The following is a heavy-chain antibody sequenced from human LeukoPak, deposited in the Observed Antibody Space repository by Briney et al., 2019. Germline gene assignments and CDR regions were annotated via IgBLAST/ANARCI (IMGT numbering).Heavy chain of an antibody. Sequence: ASVKVSCKASGYTFTSYAMNWVRQAPGQGLEWMGWINTNTGNPTYAQGFTGRFVLSLDTSVSTAYLQISSLKAGDTAVYYCAADRAAGSDYYYYYYMDVWGKGTTVTVSS. J-gene: IGHJ6*03. CDR3: AADRAAGSDYYYYYYMDV. V-gene: IGHV7-4-1*02. D-gene: IGHD6-13*01. CDR1: GYTFTSYA. CDR2: INTNTGNP.